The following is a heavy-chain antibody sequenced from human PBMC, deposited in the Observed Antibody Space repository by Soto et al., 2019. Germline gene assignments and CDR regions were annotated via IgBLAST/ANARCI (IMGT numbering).Heavy chain of an antibody. Sequence: QVQLVESGGGLVKPGGSLRLSCAASGFTFSDYYMSWIRQAPGKGLEWVSYISSSSSYTNYADSVKGRFTISRDNAKNSLYLQMNSLRAEDTAVYYCARDGRFLEWSASYSFDYWGQGTLVTVSS. CDR1: GFTFSDYY. V-gene: IGHV3-11*06. D-gene: IGHD3-3*01. CDR2: ISSSSSYT. J-gene: IGHJ4*02. CDR3: ARDGRFLEWSASYSFDY.